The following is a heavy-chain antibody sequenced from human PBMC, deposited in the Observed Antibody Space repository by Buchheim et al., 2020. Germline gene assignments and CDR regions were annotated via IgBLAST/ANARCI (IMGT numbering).Heavy chain of an antibody. J-gene: IGHJ4*02. Sequence: QVQLVESGGGVVQPGRSLRLSCAASGFTFSNYGMHWVRQAPGKGLEWVAVISYDGSNKYYADSVKGRFTISRANSKNTLYLQMNSLRAEDTAVYYCAKDAPVATVVPAAIDYWGQGTL. V-gene: IGHV3-30*18. CDR2: ISYDGSNK. CDR1: GFTFSNYG. D-gene: IGHD2-2*01. CDR3: AKDAPVATVVPAAIDY.